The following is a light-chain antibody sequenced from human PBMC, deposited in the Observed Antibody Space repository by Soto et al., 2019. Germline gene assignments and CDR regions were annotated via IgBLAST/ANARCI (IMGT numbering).Light chain of an antibody. CDR1: QSVSSNY. J-gene: IGKJ1*01. CDR3: QHYVTSLIT. Sequence: IVLAQSPGTLSLSPVERATLSCMASQSVSSNYLAWYQHKPGQAPRLLIYGVSNRATGIPDRFSGSGSGTDFTLTISRLEPEDFAVYYCQHYVTSLITFGQGTKVDIK. CDR2: GVS. V-gene: IGKV3-20*01.